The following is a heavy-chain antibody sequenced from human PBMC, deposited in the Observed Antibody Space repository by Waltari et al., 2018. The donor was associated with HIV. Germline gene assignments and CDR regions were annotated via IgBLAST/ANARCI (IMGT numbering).Heavy chain of an antibody. Sequence: EVQLVESGGGLIQPGGSLRLSCAASGFTVSSNYMRWVRQAPGKGLEVVSGIYSGGGTYYADSRKGQFTISRDNSKNTLYLQMNGLRAEDTAVYYCARGRTTVTTDWYFDLWGRGTLVTVSS. CDR2: IYSGGGT. CDR1: GFTVSSNY. D-gene: IGHD4-17*01. J-gene: IGHJ2*01. CDR3: ARGRTTVTTDWYFDL. V-gene: IGHV3-53*01.